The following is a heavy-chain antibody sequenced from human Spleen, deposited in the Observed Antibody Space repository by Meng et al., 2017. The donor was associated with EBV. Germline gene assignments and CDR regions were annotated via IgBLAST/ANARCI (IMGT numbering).Heavy chain of an antibody. V-gene: IGHV1-2*02. D-gene: IGHD3-22*01. J-gene: IGHJ4*02. Sequence: HVQLVQVGAEVKKPGASVKVSCKASGYTFTPHHMHWVRQAPGQGLEWMGWINPNSGGTNFAQKFQGRVTMTWDTSISTAYMELSRLRSDDTAVYYCARYDSSGYYRAYWGQGTLVTVSS. CDR1: GYTFTPHH. CDR2: INPNSGGT. CDR3: ARYDSSGYYRAY.